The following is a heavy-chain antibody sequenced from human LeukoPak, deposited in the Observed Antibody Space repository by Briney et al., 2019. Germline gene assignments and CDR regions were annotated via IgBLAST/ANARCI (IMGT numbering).Heavy chain of an antibody. CDR1: GGSISSNY. J-gene: IGHJ6*04. V-gene: IGHV4-59*01. Sequence: KPSETRSLTCTVSGGSISSNYWNWIRQPPGKGLEWIAYIYYSGSTNHNPSLKSRVTISVDTSKNQFSLKLSSVTAADTAVYYCARGLSSSSSMDVWGKGTTVTVSS. CDR3: ARGLSSSSSMDV. D-gene: IGHD6-6*01. CDR2: IYYSGST.